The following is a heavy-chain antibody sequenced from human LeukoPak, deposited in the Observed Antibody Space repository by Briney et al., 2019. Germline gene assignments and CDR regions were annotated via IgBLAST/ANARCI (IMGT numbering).Heavy chain of an antibody. V-gene: IGHV3-30*02. J-gene: IGHJ4*02. Sequence: PSETLSLTCTVSGGSISSSSYYWGWVRQAPGKGLGWLAFIRYDGSNKYYADSVKGRFTISRDNSKHTLYLQMNSLRAEDTAVYYSTVMVRGGDYWGQGTLVTVSS. CDR1: GGSISSSSYY. CDR2: IRYDGSNK. D-gene: IGHD3-10*01. CDR3: TVMVRGGDY.